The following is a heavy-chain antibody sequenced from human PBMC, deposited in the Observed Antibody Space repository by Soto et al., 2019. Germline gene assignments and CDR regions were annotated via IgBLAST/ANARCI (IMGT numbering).Heavy chain of an antibody. D-gene: IGHD3-22*01. J-gene: IGHJ4*02. CDR2: ISYDGSNK. Sequence: GGSLRLSCAASGFTFSSYAMHWVRQAPGKGLEWVAVISYDGSNKYYADSVKGRFTISRDNSKNTLYLQMNSLRAEDTAVYYCARARGYYDSSGYESFDYWGQGTLVTVSS. V-gene: IGHV3-30-3*01. CDR3: ARARGYYDSSGYESFDY. CDR1: GFTFSSYA.